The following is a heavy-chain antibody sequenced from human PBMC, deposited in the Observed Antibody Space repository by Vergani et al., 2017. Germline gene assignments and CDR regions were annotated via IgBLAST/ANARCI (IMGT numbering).Heavy chain of an antibody. D-gene: IGHD2-8*02. CDR3: ARVGRVVS. CDR2: IYYSGST. Sequence: QVQLQESGPGLVKPSETLSLTCTVSGGSISSYYWSWIRQPPGQGLEWIGYIYYSGSTNYNPSLKSRVTISVDTSKNQFSLKLSSVTAADTAVYYCARVGRVVSWGQGTTVTVSS. J-gene: IGHJ6*02. CDR1: GGSISSYY. V-gene: IGHV4-59*01.